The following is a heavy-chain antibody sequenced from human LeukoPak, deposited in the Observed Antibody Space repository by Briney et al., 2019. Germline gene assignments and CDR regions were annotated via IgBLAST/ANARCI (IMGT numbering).Heavy chain of an antibody. J-gene: IGHJ4*02. V-gene: IGHV4-38-2*02. CDR3: ARDGEGATQNFDY. CDR1: GYSISSGYY. Sequence: SETLSLTCTVSGYSISSGYYWGWIRQPPGKGLEWIGSIYHSGSTYYNPSLKSRVTISVDTSKNQFSLKLSSVTAADTAVYYCARDGEGATQNFDYWGQGTLVTVSS. D-gene: IGHD5-24*01. CDR2: IYHSGST.